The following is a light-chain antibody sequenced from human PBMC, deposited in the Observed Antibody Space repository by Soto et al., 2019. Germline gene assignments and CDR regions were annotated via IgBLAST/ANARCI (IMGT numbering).Light chain of an antibody. V-gene: IGLV1-51*02. Sequence: QPVLTRPPSGYGAPRRKGPMFRPGRSSQIGNYYVPWHQQPPGTAPNLLIYENDKRPSGIPDRFSGSKSGTSATLGITGLQTGDEADYYCGTWDSSLSIFVFGPGTKVTVL. CDR1: SSQIGNYY. CDR2: END. CDR3: GTWDSSLSIFV. J-gene: IGLJ1*01.